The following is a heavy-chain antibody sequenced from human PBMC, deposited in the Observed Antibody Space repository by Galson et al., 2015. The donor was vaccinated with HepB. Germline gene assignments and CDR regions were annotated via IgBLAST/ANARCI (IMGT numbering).Heavy chain of an antibody. D-gene: IGHD3-22*01. J-gene: IGHJ4*02. CDR1: GFSLNTSGMC. V-gene: IGHV2-70*11. Sequence: PALVKPTQTLTLTCSFSGFSLNTSGMCVSWIRQPPGKALEWLSRIGWDDDKYYSTSLKTRLTVSKDTSKNQVVLTMTNMDPVDTATYFCARTTYYYDGSAYSRYYDYWGQGTLVTVSS. CDR2: IGWDDDK. CDR3: ARTTYYYDGSAYSRYYDY.